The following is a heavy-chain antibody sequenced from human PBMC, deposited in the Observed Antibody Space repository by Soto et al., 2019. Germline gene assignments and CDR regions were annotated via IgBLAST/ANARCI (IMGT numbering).Heavy chain of an antibody. CDR3: AKDVPGQLVPPDAFDI. J-gene: IGHJ3*02. V-gene: IGHV3-23*01. CDR1: GFTFSSYA. D-gene: IGHD6-6*01. Sequence: GGSPRLSCAASGFTFSSYAMSWVRQAPGKGLEWVSASSGSGGSTYYADSVKGRFTISRDNSKNTLYLQMNSLRAEDTAVYYCAKDVPGQLVPPDAFDIWGQGTMVTVSS. CDR2: SSGSGGST.